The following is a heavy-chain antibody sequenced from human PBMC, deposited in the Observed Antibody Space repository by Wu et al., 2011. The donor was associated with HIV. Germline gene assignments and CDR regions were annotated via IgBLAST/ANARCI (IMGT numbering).Heavy chain of an antibody. CDR3: ATGYCSSTSCLDWFDP. CDR2: INPKTGGT. Sequence: QVQLVQSGAEVKKPGASVNVSCKASGYTFTDYYVHWVRQAPGQGLEWMGWINPKTGGTKSAQKFQGRVTMTRDTSISTAYMELSRLRSDDTAVYYCATGYCSSTSCLDWFDPWGQGTLVTVSS. D-gene: IGHD2-2*01. V-gene: IGHV1-2*02. CDR1: GYTFTDYY. J-gene: IGHJ5*02.